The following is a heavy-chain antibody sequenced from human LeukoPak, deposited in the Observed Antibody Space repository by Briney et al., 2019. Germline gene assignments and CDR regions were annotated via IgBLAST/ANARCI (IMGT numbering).Heavy chain of an antibody. Sequence: GGSLRLSCAASGFTFSSYWMSWVRQAPGKGLEWVANIKQDGSEKYHVDSVKGRFTISRDNAKNSLYLQMNSLRAEDTAVYYCARERLDVDGYIVKAKPRRFDYWGQGTLVTVSS. D-gene: IGHD5-24*01. CDR1: GFTFSSYW. CDR3: ARERLDVDGYIVKAKPRRFDY. CDR2: IKQDGSEK. J-gene: IGHJ4*02. V-gene: IGHV3-7*01.